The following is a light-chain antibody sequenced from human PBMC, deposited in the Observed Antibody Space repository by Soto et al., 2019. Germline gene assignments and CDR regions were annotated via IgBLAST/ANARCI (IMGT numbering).Light chain of an antibody. V-gene: IGKV1-5*03. CDR3: QQYNNWPLT. CDR1: QSISTW. J-gene: IGKJ4*01. CDR2: KAS. Sequence: DIQMTQSPSALSASVGDRVNITCRASQSISTWLAWYQQKPGEAPKLLMYKASSLDSGVPARFSGSGSGTEFTLTISSLQSEDFAVYYCQQYNNWPLTFGGGTMVDIK.